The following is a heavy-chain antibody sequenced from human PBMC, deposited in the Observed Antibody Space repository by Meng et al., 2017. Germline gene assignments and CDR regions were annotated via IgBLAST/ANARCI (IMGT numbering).Heavy chain of an antibody. CDR1: GFTFSSYG. D-gene: IGHD6-19*01. CDR3: ARETGQWLPLD. J-gene: IGHJ4*02. V-gene: IGHV3-33*01. CDR2: IWYDGSNK. Sequence: GGSLRLSCAASGFTFSSYGMHWVRQAPGKGLEWVAVIWYDGSNKYYADSVKGRFTISRDNSKNTLYLQMNSLRAEDTAVYYCARETGQWLPLDWGQGTLVTVSS.